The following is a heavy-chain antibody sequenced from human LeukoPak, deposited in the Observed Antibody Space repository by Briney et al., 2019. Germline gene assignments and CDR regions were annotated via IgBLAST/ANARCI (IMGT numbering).Heavy chain of an antibody. CDR3: ARRGSASAGYAMEV. CDR2: IYYSEST. D-gene: IGHD6-6*01. Sequence: SETLSLTCTVSGGPISSSSYYGGWIRQPPGKRLESNGSIYYSESTYYNPSLKLRVTLSVDKSKNQSALELRFVTAADTAVYYCARRGSASAGYAMEVGGQGTTVSVSS. V-gene: IGHV4-39*01. CDR1: GGPISSSSYY. J-gene: IGHJ6*02.